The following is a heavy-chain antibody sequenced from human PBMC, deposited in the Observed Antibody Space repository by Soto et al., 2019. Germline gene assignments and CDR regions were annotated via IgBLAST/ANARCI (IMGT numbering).Heavy chain of an antibody. CDR2: INHSGST. J-gene: IGHJ4*02. Sequence: QVQLQQWGAGLLKPSETLSLTCAVYGGSFSGYYWSWIRQPPGKGLEWIGEINHSGSTNYNPSLKRRVNISVDTFKNQFSLKLSSVTAADTAVYYCARTYSSSWSPFEYWGQGTLVTVSS. V-gene: IGHV4-34*01. D-gene: IGHD6-13*01. CDR1: GGSFSGYY. CDR3: ARTYSSSWSPFEY.